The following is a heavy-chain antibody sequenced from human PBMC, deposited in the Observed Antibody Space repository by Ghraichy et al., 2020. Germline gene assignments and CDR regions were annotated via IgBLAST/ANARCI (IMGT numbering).Heavy chain of an antibody. CDR3: ARHLSPNYYGSGSYQFDY. CDR1: GGSITSSSYH. V-gene: IGHV4-39*01. CDR2: TYYRGSN. Sequence: SQTLSLTCSVSGGSITSSSYHWGWIRQSPGKGLEWIGSTYYRGSNYYNPSIKSRVTISVETSKKQFSLELSSVTAADTALYYCARHLSPNYYGSGSYQFDYWGQGTLVTVSS. D-gene: IGHD3-10*01. J-gene: IGHJ4*02.